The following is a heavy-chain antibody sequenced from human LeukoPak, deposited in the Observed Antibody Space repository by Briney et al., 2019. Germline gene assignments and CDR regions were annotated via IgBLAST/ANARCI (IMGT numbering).Heavy chain of an antibody. J-gene: IGHJ4*02. Sequence: GGSLRLSCAASGFTFSSYSMNWVRQAPGKGLEWVSSVSSSSSYIYYADSVKGRFTISRDNAKNSLYLQMNSLRAEDTAVYYCARVSGIAVAGPLDYWGQGTLVTVSS. V-gene: IGHV3-21*01. D-gene: IGHD6-19*01. CDR1: GFTFSSYS. CDR2: VSSSSSYI. CDR3: ARVSGIAVAGPLDY.